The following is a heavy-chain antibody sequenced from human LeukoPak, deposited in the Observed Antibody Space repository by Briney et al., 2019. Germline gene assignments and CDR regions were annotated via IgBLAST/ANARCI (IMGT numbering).Heavy chain of an antibody. CDR1: GYTFTSYG. J-gene: IGHJ4*02. CDR2: ISAYNGNT. D-gene: IGHD3-16*02. CDR3: ATDRRSAGRGRGYYDYVWGSYRPPSPFDY. Sequence: GASVKVSCKASGYTFTSYGISWVRQAPGQGLEWMGWISAYNGNTNYAQKLQGRVTMTTDTSTSTAYMELSSLRSEDTAVYYCATDRRSAGRGRGYYDYVWGSYRPPSPFDYWGQGTLVTVSS. V-gene: IGHV1-18*01.